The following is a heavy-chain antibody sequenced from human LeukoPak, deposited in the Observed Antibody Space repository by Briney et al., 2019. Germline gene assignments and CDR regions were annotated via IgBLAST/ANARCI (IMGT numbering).Heavy chain of an antibody. CDR2: INHSGST. Sequence: SETLSLTCAVYGGSFSGYYWSWIRQPPGKGLEWIGEINHSGSTNYNPSLTSRVTISVDTSKNQFSLKLSSVTAADTAVYYCARGYGDYGSGSYYTGGDYWGQGTLVTVSS. D-gene: IGHD3-10*01. J-gene: IGHJ4*02. CDR3: ARGYGDYGSGSYYTGGDY. CDR1: GGSFSGYY. V-gene: IGHV4-34*01.